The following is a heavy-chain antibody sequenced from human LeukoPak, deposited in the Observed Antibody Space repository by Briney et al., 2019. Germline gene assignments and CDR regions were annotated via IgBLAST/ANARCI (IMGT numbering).Heavy chain of an antibody. CDR1: GGSISSGGYY. D-gene: IGHD6-6*01. Sequence: PSETLSLTCTVSGGSISSGGYYWSWIRQHPGKGLEWIGYIYYSGSTHYNPSLKSRVTISVDTSKNQFSLRLSSVTAADTAMYYCARREGYSSSPLGYWGQGTLVTVSS. CDR2: IYYSGST. V-gene: IGHV4-31*03. CDR3: ARREGYSSSPLGY. J-gene: IGHJ4*02.